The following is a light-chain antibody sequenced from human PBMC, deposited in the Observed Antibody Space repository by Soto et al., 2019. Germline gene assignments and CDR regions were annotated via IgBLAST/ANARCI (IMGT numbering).Light chain of an antibody. CDR2: GAS. CDR3: QQYGSSPLWT. V-gene: IGKV3-20*01. Sequence: EIVLTQSPGTLSLSPGERATLSFMASQSVSSSYLAWYQQKPGQAPRLLIYGASSRATGIPDRFSGSGSGTDFTLTISRLEPEDFAVYYCQQYGSSPLWTFGQGTKGGYQ. CDR1: QSVSSSY. J-gene: IGKJ1*01.